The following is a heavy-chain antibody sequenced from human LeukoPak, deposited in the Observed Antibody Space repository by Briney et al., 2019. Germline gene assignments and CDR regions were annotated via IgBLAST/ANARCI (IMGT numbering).Heavy chain of an antibody. CDR2: ISGSGGAT. CDR3: AKDRTRLDY. Sequence: GGSLRLSCAASGFTFTSFAMTWVREAPGKGLEWVSAISGSGGATYYADSVKGRFTISRDNSKNTLYLQMGSLRAEDTAVYYCAKDRTRLDYWGQGTLVTVSS. V-gene: IGHV3-23*01. J-gene: IGHJ4*02. CDR1: GFTFTSFA.